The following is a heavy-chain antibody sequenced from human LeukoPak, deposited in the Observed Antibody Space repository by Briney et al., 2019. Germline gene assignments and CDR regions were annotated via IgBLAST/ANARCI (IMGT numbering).Heavy chain of an antibody. J-gene: IGHJ4*02. CDR1: GFTFSSYA. CDR3: ARVALVYGDSYYFDY. D-gene: IGHD4-17*01. Sequence: PGGSLRLSCAASGFTFSSYAMHWVRQAPGKGLEWVAVISYDGSNKYYADSVKDRFTISRDNSKNTLYLQMNSLRAEDTAVYYCARVALVYGDSYYFDYWGQGTLVTVSS. CDR2: ISYDGSNK. V-gene: IGHV3-30-3*01.